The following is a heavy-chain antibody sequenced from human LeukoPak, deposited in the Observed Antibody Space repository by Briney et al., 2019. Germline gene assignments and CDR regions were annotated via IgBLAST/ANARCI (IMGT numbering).Heavy chain of an antibody. V-gene: IGHV4-61*08. D-gene: IGHD2-15*01. CDR3: AREGYSSRPGAFDI. J-gene: IGHJ3*02. Sequence: SETLSLTCTVSGGSISSGDYYWSWIRQPPGKGLEWIGYIYYSGSTNYNPSLKSRVTISVDTSKNQFSLKLSSVTAADTAVYYCAREGYSSRPGAFDIWGQGTMVTVSS. CDR1: GGSISSGDYY. CDR2: IYYSGST.